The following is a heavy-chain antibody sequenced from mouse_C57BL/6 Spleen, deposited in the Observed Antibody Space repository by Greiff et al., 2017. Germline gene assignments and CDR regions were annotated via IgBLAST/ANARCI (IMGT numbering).Heavy chain of an antibody. Sequence: VQLQESGPELVKPGASVKLSCKASGYTFTSYDINWVKQRPGQGLEWIGWIYPRDGSTKYNEKFKGKATLTVDISSSTAYMEHHSLTSEDSAVYFCARLEAGSSSDWYFDVWGTGTTVTVSS. V-gene: IGHV1-85*01. CDR2: IYPRDGST. CDR3: ARLEAGSSSDWYFDV. J-gene: IGHJ1*03. D-gene: IGHD1-1*01. CDR1: GYTFTSYD.